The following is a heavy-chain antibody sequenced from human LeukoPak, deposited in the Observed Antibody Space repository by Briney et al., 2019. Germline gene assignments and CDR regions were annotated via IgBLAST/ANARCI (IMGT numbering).Heavy chain of an antibody. D-gene: IGHD5-24*01. Sequence: ASVKVSCKASGYNFTRYLMHWVRQAPGQGLEWMGVINPSGGTTSYAQKFQGRVTMTRDTSTSTVYMYLSSLRSEDTAVYYCARDVETAYYFEYRGQGTLVTVSS. CDR3: ARDVETAYYFEY. CDR1: GYNFTRYL. J-gene: IGHJ4*02. V-gene: IGHV1-46*01. CDR2: INPSGGTT.